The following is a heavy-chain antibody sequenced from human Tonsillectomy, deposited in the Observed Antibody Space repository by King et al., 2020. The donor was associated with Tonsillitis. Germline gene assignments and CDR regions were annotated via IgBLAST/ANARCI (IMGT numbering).Heavy chain of an antibody. CDR1: EFTFSSYA. CDR2: ISGSGSRT. J-gene: IGHJ4*02. Sequence: VQSGGSLRLSCGASEFTFSSYAMSWVRQAPGKGLEWVSAISGSGSRTYYTDSVKGRFTISRDNSKNTLYLQMNSLRAEDTAIYYCAKFRWVASLDGFDYWGQGTLVAVSS. CDR3: AKFRWVASLDGFDY. D-gene: IGHD2-15*01. V-gene: IGHV3-23*01.